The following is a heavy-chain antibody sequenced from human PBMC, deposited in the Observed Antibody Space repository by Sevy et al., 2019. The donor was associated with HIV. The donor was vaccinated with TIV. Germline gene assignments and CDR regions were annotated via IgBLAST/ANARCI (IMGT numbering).Heavy chain of an antibody. J-gene: IGHJ4*02. CDR2: ISGSGGST. V-gene: IGHV3-23*01. CDR3: AKADYYGSGSYGFDY. D-gene: IGHD3-10*01. Sequence: GGSLRLSCAASGFTFSSYAMSWVRQAPGKGLEWVSAISGSGGSTYYADSVKGRFTISRDNSKNTLYLQMNSLRAEDTAVYYCAKADYYGSGSYGFDYWGQGTLDTVSS. CDR1: GFTFSSYA.